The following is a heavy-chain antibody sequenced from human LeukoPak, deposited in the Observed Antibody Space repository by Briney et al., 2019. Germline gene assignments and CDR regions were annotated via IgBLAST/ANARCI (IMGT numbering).Heavy chain of an antibody. Sequence: PGGALRLSCAASGFTFSRYVMSWVRQVLGEGLEWVSAISGSGGSTYYADSVKGRFTISRDNSKNTLYMQTDSLRVEGTSVYYCVRELSQIVWGGLDFGGEGPRVSVSS. J-gene: IGHJ4*02. V-gene: IGHV3-23*01. CDR1: GFTFSRYV. CDR3: VRELSQIVWGGLDF. D-gene: IGHD2-21*01. CDR2: ISGSGGST.